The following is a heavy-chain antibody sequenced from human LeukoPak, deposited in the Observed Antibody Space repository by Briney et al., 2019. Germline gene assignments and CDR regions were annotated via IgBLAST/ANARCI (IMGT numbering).Heavy chain of an antibody. CDR2: INTNTGNP. Sequence: ASVKVSCKASGYTFTSYAMNWVRQAPGQGLEWMGWINTNTGNPTYAQGFTGRFVFSLDTSVSTAYLQISSLKAEDTAVYYCARDGEYFDWLLSPAYNWFAPWGQGTLVTVSS. CDR3: ARDGEYFDWLLSPAYNWFAP. V-gene: IGHV7-4-1*02. D-gene: IGHD3-9*01. J-gene: IGHJ5*02. CDR1: GYTFTSYA.